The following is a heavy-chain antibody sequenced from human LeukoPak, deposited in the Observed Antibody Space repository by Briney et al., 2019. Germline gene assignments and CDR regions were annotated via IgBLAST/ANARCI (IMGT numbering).Heavy chain of an antibody. J-gene: IGHJ4*02. Sequence: PSETLSLTCTVSGGSISSYYWSWIRQPPGKGLEWIGYIYYSGSTNYNPSLKSRVTISVDTSKNQFSLKLSSVTAADTAVYYCARVTADYYDSSGYFGYWGQGTLVTVSS. CDR3: ARVTADYYDSSGYFGY. D-gene: IGHD3-22*01. V-gene: IGHV4-59*01. CDR2: IYYSGST. CDR1: GGSISSYY.